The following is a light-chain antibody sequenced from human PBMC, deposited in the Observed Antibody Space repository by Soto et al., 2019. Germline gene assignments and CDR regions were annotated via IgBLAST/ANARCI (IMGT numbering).Light chain of an antibody. CDR2: NVT. J-gene: IGKJ2*01. CDR3: MQATKYPPYT. V-gene: IGKV2-24*01. Sequence: DVVLTQTPLSSPVTLGQPASFSCRSRESLVHTDGNTYLNWLQQRPGQPPRLLIYNVTYRFSGVPDRFSGSAAGTDFTLKISRVEPEDVGTDYCMQATKYPPYTFGQGTKLEIE. CDR1: ESLVHTDGNTY.